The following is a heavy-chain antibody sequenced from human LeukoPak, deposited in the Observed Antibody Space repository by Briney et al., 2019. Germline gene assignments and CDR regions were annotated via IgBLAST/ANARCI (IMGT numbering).Heavy chain of an antibody. J-gene: IGHJ4*02. CDR2: IGSRSGYI. D-gene: IGHD6-13*01. V-gene: IGHV3-21*06. CDR1: GFTFSSYS. CDR3: AREAGYTSSPGY. Sequence: GGSLRLSCAASGFTFSSYSMNWVRQAPGRGLEWVSSIGSRSGYIYYADSMKGRFTISRDNARNLLYLEINSLRAEDTAVDYCAREAGYTSSPGYWGQGTLVIVSS.